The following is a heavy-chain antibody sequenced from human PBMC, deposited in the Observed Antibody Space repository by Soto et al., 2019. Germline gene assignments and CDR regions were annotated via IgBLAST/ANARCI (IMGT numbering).Heavy chain of an antibody. CDR2: TSAYNGDT. CDR1: GYTFKNNG. V-gene: IGHV1-18*04. J-gene: IGHJ4*02. D-gene: IGHD3-9*01. CDR3: VLGGLETGYYRDMDY. Sequence: QDHLVQSGAEVKKPGASVKVSCKASGYTFKNNGINWVRQAPGQGLEWVAWTSAYNGDTSYAQHLQGRVAVTTETLTNTAYMELRSLRPDDTAVYFCVLGGLETGYYRDMDYCGQGTLVSVSS.